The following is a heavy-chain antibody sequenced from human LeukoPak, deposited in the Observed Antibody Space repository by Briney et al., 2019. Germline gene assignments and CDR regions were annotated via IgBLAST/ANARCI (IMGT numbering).Heavy chain of an antibody. CDR2: ISGSGGST. Sequence: GGAPRISCAAPGFTLCSYAMSWVPPAPGKGLEWVSAISGSGGSTYYADSVKGRFTISRDNSKNTLYLQMNSLRAEDTVVYYCAKVTKGFDYWGQGTLVTVSS. J-gene: IGHJ4*02. V-gene: IGHV3-23*01. CDR3: AKVTKGFDY. CDR1: GFTLCSYA.